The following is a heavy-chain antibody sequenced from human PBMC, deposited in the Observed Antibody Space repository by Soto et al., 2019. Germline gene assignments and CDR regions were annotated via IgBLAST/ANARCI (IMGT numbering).Heavy chain of an antibody. V-gene: IGHV4-31*03. CDR2: IYYSGST. CDR1: GGSISSGGYY. CDR3: ARVPRFTIFEGYMDV. J-gene: IGHJ6*03. D-gene: IGHD3-3*01. Sequence: PSEDLSLTCTVSGGSISSGGYYWSWIRQHPGKGLEWIGYIYYSGSTYYNPSLKSRVTISVDTSKNQFSLKLSSVTAADTAVYYCARVPRFTIFEGYMDVWGKGTTVTGSS.